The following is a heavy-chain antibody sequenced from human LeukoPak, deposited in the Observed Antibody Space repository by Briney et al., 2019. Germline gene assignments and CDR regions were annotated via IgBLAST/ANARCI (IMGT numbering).Heavy chain of an antibody. CDR2: IIPILGIA. CDR3: AVPGIAVAGPTGDY. V-gene: IGHV1-69*04. Sequence: GASVKVSCKASGGTFSSYAISWVRQAPGQGLEWMGRIIPILGIANYAQKFQGRVTITADKSTSTAYMELSSLRSEDTAVYYCAVPGIAVAGPTGDYWGQGTLVTVSS. J-gene: IGHJ4*02. CDR1: GGTFSSYA. D-gene: IGHD6-19*01.